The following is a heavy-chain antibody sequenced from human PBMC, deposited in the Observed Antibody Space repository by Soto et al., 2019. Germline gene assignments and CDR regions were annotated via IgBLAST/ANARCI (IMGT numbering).Heavy chain of an antibody. CDR3: ARESEDLTSNFDY. CDR2: ISSTTNYI. Sequence: GGSLRLSCAASGFTFTRYSMNWVRQAPGKGLEWVSSISSTTNYIYYGDSMKGRFTISRDNAKNSLYLEMNSLRAEDTAVYYCARESEDLTSNFDYWGQGTLVTVST. J-gene: IGHJ4*02. V-gene: IGHV3-21*06. CDR1: GFTFTRYS.